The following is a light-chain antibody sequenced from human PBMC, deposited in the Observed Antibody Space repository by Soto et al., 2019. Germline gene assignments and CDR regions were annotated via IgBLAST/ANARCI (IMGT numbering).Light chain of an antibody. Sequence: EIVLTQSPGTLSFSPGESTALSCRASRGMSSSYLARYQQKPGQAPRLLIYDASTRATGIPYRFRGSGSATDFTLTISRLETEDYALYYCQQYGASPPYTFGQAPKLEIK. J-gene: IGKJ2*01. CDR2: DAS. CDR1: RGMSSSY. V-gene: IGKV3-20*01. CDR3: QQYGASPPYT.